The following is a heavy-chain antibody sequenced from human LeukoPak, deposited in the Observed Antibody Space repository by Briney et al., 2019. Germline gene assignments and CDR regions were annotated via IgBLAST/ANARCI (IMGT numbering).Heavy chain of an antibody. CDR1: GFTFDDYA. CDR3: ARDAWRRALNYGMDV. V-gene: IGHV3-9*01. D-gene: IGHD5-12*01. CDR2: ISWSSGNI. Sequence: GRSLRLSCAASGFTFDDYAMHWVRQAPGKGLEWVAGISWSSGNIGYADSVKGRFTISRDNAENPLHLQMNSLRTEDTALYFCARDAWRRALNYGMDVWGQGTTVAVSS. J-gene: IGHJ6*02.